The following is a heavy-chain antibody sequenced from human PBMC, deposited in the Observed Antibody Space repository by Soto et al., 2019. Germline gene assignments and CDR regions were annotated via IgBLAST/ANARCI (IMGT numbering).Heavy chain of an antibody. V-gene: IGHV1-3*01. Sequence: AGVKVSCKASVYTFTSYAMHWVRQAPGQRREWMGWINAGNGNTKYSQKFQGRVTITRDTSASTAYMELSSLRSDDTAVYYCARDSYGSGSPSYWGQGTLVTVSS. D-gene: IGHD3-10*01. CDR1: VYTFTSYA. CDR2: INAGNGNT. J-gene: IGHJ4*02. CDR3: ARDSYGSGSPSY.